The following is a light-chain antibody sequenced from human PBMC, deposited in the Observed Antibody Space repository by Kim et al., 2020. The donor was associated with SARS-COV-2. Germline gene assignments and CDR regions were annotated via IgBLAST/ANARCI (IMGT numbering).Light chain of an antibody. CDR3: QRYNYWPPWT. Sequence: EIVMTQSPATLSLSPGERATLSCRASQSIRADLAWYQQKSGQAPRLLIYDASTRATGVPARFTGSGSGTDFTLTINGLQSEDFAMYYCQRYNYWPPWTFGQGTKLEI. CDR1: QSIRAD. CDR2: DAS. J-gene: IGKJ1*01. V-gene: IGKV3-15*01.